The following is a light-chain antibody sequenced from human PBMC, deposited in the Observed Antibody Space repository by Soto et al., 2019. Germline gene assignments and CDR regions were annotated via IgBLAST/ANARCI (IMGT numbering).Light chain of an antibody. J-gene: IGLJ1*01. CDR3: SSYTSSGTLGV. CDR2: DVS. Sequence: QSALTQPASVSGSPGQSITISCTGTSSDVGGHNYVSWYQLHPGKAPKLMIYDVSNRPSGVSNRFSGSKSGNTASLTISGLHAEDEAEYYCSSYTSSGTLGVFGTGTKLTVL. CDR1: SSDVGGHNY. V-gene: IGLV2-14*01.